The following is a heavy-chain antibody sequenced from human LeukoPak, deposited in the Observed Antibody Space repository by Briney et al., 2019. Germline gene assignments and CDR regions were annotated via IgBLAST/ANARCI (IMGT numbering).Heavy chain of an antibody. CDR1: GGSISSYY. D-gene: IGHD6-19*01. J-gene: IGHJ4*02. CDR3: ARLQQWLPADY. CDR2: ISYSGST. V-gene: IGHV4-59*08. Sequence: PSETLSLTCTVSGGSISSYYWSWIRQPPGKGLEWIGYISYSGSTNYNPSLKSRVTISVDTSKNQFSLKLSPVTAADTAVYYCARLQQWLPADYWGQGTLVTVSS.